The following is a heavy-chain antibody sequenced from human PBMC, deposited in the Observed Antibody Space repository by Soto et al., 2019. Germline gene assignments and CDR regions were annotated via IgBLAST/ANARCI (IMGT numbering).Heavy chain of an antibody. D-gene: IGHD1-20*01. CDR1: GGSISSGGYY. CDR3: ARVGGINWFDP. CDR2: IYYSGST. V-gene: IGHV4-31*03. Sequence: QVQLQESGPGLVKPSQTLSLTCTVSGGSISSGGYYWSWIRQHPGKGLEWIGYIYYSGSTYYNPSLKRRVTTSVDTSKHQFSLKLSSVTAADTAVYYCARVGGINWFDPWGQGTLVTVSS. J-gene: IGHJ5*02.